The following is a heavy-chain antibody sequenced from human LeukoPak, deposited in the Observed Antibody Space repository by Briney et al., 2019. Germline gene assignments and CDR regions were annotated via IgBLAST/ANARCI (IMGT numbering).Heavy chain of an antibody. V-gene: IGHV4-4*08. J-gene: IGHJ2*01. D-gene: IGHD3-22*01. CDR3: ARRAYYDSSGYHPTSGYFDL. CDR2: IYSNGIT. Sequence: SETLSLTCTVSGGSMFSYYWNWIRQPPGKGLEWIEYIYSNGITNYSPSLRSRGTISIATSKNQFSLRLTSVTAADTAIYYCARRAYYDSSGYHPTSGYFDLWGRGTLVTVSS. CDR1: GGSMFSYY.